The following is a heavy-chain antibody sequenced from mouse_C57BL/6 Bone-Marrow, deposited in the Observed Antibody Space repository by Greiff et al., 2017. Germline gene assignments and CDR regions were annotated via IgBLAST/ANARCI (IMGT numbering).Heavy chain of an antibody. V-gene: IGHV1-42*01. CDR1: GYSFTGYY. D-gene: IGHD2-3*01. CDR2: INPSTGGT. J-gene: IGHJ2*01. Sequence: EVQLQESGPELVKPGASVKISCKASGYSFTGYYMNWVKQSPEKSLEWIGEINPSTGGTTYNQKFKAKATLNVDKSSSTAYMQLKSLTSEDSAVYYCARGDGYYDYCGQGTTLTVSS. CDR3: ARGDGYYDY.